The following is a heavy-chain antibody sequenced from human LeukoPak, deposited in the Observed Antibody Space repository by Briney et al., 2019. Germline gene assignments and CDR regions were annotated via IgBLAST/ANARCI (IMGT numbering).Heavy chain of an antibody. CDR1: AGSVTRSGYY. CDR3: ARQPTGSYQWTFDY. Sequence: PSETLSLTCTVSAGSVTRSGYYWAWIRPPPGKRLEWVETFHYAGEVFYNPSLKSRVNIFVDTTKNQFSLSLISVTAADTAVYYCARQPTGSYQWTFDYWGQGTLATVSS. D-gene: IGHD1-26*01. V-gene: IGHV4-39*01. CDR2: FHYAGEV. J-gene: IGHJ4*02.